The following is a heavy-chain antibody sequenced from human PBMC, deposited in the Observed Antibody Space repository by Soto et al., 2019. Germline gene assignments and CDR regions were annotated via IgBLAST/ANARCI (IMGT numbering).Heavy chain of an antibody. CDR3: ARDLDGLHDDTSGPFPLPG. D-gene: IGHD3-22*01. CDR2: IHSSGSI. Sequence: PSETLSLTCTVSGGSISSDDYYWSWIRQAPGRGLEWIGYIHSSGSIYYNPSLKSRATMSIDTAGNQFSLKVSSVTVADTAVYYCARDLDGLHDDTSGPFPLPGWGQGTLFTVSS. J-gene: IGHJ1*01. CDR1: GGSISSDDYY. V-gene: IGHV4-30-4*01.